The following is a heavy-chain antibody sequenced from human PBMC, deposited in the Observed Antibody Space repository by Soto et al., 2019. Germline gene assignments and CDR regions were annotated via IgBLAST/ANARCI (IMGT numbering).Heavy chain of an antibody. Sequence: QITLKESGPPLVKPTQTLTLTCTFSGFSLSTSGVGVAWIRQPPGKALEWLALIYWDDDKRYSPSLKSRLTSTKDPSKNPVVLTMTNMDPGDTATYYCAHSRKSYYDILTGYNYWGQGTLVTVSS. CDR2: IYWDDDK. CDR1: GFSLSTSGVG. V-gene: IGHV2-5*02. D-gene: IGHD3-9*01. CDR3: AHSRKSYYDILTGYNY. J-gene: IGHJ4*02.